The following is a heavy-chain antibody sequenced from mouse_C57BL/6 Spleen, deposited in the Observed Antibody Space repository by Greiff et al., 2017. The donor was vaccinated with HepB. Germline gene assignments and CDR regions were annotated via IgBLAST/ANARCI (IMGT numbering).Heavy chain of an antibody. CDR3: ARWLGYYFDY. V-gene: IGHV1-50*01. J-gene: IGHJ2*01. Sequence: VQLQQPGAELVKPGASVKLSCKASGYTFTSYWMQWVKQRPGQGLEWIGEIDPSDSYTNYNQKFKGKATLTVDTSSSTAYMQLSSLTSEDSAVYYCARWLGYYFDYWGQGTTLTVSS. D-gene: IGHD2-2*01. CDR2: IDPSDSYT. CDR1: GYTFTSYW.